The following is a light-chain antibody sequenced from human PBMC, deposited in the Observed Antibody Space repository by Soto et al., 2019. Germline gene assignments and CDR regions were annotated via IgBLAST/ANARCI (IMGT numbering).Light chain of an antibody. J-gene: IGKJ1*01. CDR3: QQFGTSPT. CDR1: QSVSVTY. Sequence: EIVLTQSPGTLSLSPGERATLSCRASQSVSVTYLAWYQQRPGQAPRLLLYGASPRATGIPGRFSGSGSGTDFTLTISRREPEEFAVYYCQQFGTSPTFGQGTKVEIK. V-gene: IGKV3-20*01. CDR2: GAS.